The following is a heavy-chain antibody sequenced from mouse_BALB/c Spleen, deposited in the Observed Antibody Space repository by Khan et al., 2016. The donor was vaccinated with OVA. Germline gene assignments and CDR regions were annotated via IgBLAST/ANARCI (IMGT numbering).Heavy chain of an antibody. Sequence: VQLLQSGAELVRPGALVKLSCKASGFNIKDYYMHWVKQRPEQGLEWIGWIAPDSDKTIYDPYFQGKASISTDTSSNTAYLPLSNLTSEDTAVXYCARSGYFAWFGYWGQGTMVTVSA. D-gene: IGHD1-2*01. CDR2: IAPDSDKT. J-gene: IGHJ3*01. V-gene: IGHV14-1*02. CDR1: GFNIKDYY. CDR3: ARSGYFAWFGY.